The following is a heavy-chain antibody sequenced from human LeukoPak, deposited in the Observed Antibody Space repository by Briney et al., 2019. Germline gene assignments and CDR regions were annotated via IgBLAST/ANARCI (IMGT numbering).Heavy chain of an antibody. CDR1: GFTFDDYA. CDR2: ISWNSGSI. D-gene: IGHD1-14*01. J-gene: IGHJ4*02. V-gene: IGHV3-9*01. CDR3: AKDIATGNRLYYFDY. Sequence: PGGSLRLSCAASGFTFDDYAMHWVRQAPGKGLEWVSGISWNSGSIGYADSVKGRFTISRDSAKNSLYLQMNSLRAEDTALYYCAKDIATGNRLYYFDYWGQGTLVTVSS.